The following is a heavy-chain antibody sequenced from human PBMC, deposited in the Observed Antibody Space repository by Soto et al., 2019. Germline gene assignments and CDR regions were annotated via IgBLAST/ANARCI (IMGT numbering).Heavy chain of an antibody. D-gene: IGHD1-1*01. CDR1: GFAFNDYW. V-gene: IGHV3-74*01. CDR3: ARVPTTRAGMGSDY. CDR2: IRGDGSGS. Sequence: EVQLVESGGGLVQPGGSLTLSCSASGFAFNDYWMHWVRQAPGKGLVWVSRIRGDGSGSNYADSVKGRFTISRDNAKNTVYLQMNSLRAEDTAIYYCARVPTTRAGMGSDYWGQGALVTVSS. J-gene: IGHJ4*02.